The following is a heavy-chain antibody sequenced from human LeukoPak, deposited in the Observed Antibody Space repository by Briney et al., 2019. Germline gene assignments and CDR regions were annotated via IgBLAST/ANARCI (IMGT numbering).Heavy chain of an antibody. CDR2: ISSSGSTI. CDR1: GFTFSSYE. CDR3: ARQIWDSESDY. J-gene: IGHJ4*02. V-gene: IGHV3-48*03. D-gene: IGHD1-26*01. Sequence: GGSLRLSCAASGFTFSSYEMSWVRQAPGKGLEWVPYISSSGSTIYYADSVKGRFTISRDNAKNSLYLQMNSLRAEDTAVYYCARQIWDSESDYWGQGTLVTVSS.